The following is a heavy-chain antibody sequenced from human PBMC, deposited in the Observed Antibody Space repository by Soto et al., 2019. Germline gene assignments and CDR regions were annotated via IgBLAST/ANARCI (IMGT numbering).Heavy chain of an antibody. V-gene: IGHV3-21*01. CDR2: ISSSSSYI. Sequence: GGSLRLSCAASGFTFSSYSMNWVRQAPGKGLEWVSSISSSSSYIYYADSVKGRFTISRDNAKNSLYLQMNSLRAEDTAVYYCARALSDYYDSSGYRHYYYGMDVGGPGTTVTVYS. CDR1: GFTFSSYS. D-gene: IGHD3-22*01. CDR3: ARALSDYYDSSGYRHYYYGMDV. J-gene: IGHJ6*02.